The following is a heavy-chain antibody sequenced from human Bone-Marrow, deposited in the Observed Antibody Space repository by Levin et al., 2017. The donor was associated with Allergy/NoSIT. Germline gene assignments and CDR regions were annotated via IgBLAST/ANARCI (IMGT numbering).Heavy chain of an antibody. CDR1: GFTFNTYA. CDR2: ISASGDST. D-gene: IGHD4-17*01. CDR3: AKDGRRDYGDWYFDL. V-gene: IGHV3-23*02. J-gene: IGHJ2*01. Sequence: QTGGSLRLSCAASGFTFNTYAMSWVRQAPGKGLEYICDISASGDSTYYRDSVKGRFTISRDNSKNTLSLQMNSLRVEDTAVYYCAKDGRRDYGDWYFDLWGRGTLVIVSS.